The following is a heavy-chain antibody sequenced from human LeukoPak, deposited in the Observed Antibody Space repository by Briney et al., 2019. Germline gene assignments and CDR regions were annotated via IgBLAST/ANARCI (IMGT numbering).Heavy chain of an antibody. Sequence: GGSLRLSCAASGFTFSSYSMNWVRQAPGKGLEWVSSISSSSSYIYYADSVKGRFTISRDNAKNSLYLQMNSLRAEDTAVYYCARDGAEGGYSYGHDYWGQGTLVTVSS. D-gene: IGHD5-18*01. CDR1: GFTFSSYS. J-gene: IGHJ4*02. CDR2: ISSSSSYI. CDR3: ARDGAEGGYSYGHDY. V-gene: IGHV3-21*01.